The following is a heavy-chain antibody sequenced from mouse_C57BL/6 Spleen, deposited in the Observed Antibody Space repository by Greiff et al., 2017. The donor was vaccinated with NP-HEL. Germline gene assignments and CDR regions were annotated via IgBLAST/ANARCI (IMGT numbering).Heavy chain of an antibody. V-gene: IGHV1-42*01. D-gene: IGHD2-3*01. CDR1: GYSFTGYY. Sequence: VQLKQSGPELVKPGASVKISCKASGYSFTGYYMNWVKQSPEKSLEWIGVINPSTGGTTYNQKFKAKATLTVDKSSSTAYMQLKSLTSEDSAVYYCARSKVYDDYYLFAYWGQGTLVTVSA. CDR3: ARSKVYDDYYLFAY. CDR2: INPSTGGT. J-gene: IGHJ3*01.